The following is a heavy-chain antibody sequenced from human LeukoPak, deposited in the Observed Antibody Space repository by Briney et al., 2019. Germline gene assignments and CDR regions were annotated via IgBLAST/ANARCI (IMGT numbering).Heavy chain of an antibody. V-gene: IGHV3-30*02. CDR3: AKGVREYYYYMDV. D-gene: IGHD3-10*01. CDR1: GFTSSSYG. J-gene: IGHJ6*03. CDR2: IRYDGSNK. Sequence: GGSLRLSCAASGFTSSSYGMHWVRQAPGKGLEWVAFIRYDGSNKYYADSVKGRFTISRDNSKNTLYLQMNSLRAEDTAVYYCAKGVREYYYYMDVWGKGTTVTVSS.